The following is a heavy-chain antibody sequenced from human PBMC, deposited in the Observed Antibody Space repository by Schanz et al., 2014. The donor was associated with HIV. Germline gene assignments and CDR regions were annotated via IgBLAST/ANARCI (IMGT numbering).Heavy chain of an antibody. J-gene: IGHJ4*02. CDR2: ISARSTTK. CDR3: VRGDPIGSF. V-gene: IGHV3-11*04. D-gene: IGHD2-21*02. CDR1: GFTFNDYF. Sequence: VQLVESGGGLVKPGGSLRLSCAASGFTFNDYFMSWIRQAPGKGLEWVSYISARSTTKYYADSVRGRFTVSRDNTKNSLFLQMSSLRAEDTAIYYCVRGDPIGSFWGQGTLVTVSS.